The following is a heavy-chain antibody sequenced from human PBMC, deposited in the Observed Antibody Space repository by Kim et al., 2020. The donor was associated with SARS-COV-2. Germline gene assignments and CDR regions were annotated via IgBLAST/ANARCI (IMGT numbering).Heavy chain of an antibody. D-gene: IGHD2-2*01. J-gene: IGHJ5*02. Sequence: GGSLRLSCAASGFTFSSYSMNWVRQAPGKGLEWISYISSSSSTIYYADSVKGRFTISRDNAKNSLYLQMNSLRDEDTAVYYCARDGGGCSSTSCPRYKWFDPWGQGTLVTVSS. CDR3: ARDGGGCSSTSCPRYKWFDP. CDR1: GFTFSSYS. V-gene: IGHV3-48*02. CDR2: ISSSSSTI.